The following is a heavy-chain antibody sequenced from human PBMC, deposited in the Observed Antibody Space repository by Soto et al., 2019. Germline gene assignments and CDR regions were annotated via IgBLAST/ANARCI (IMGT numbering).Heavy chain of an antibody. CDR1: GYTFTSYD. J-gene: IGHJ1*01. CDR2: MNPNSGNT. CDR3: ARSTNDYGDRH. Sequence: QVQLVQSGAEVKKPGASVKVSCKASGYTFTSYDINWVRQATGQGLEWMGWMNPNSGNTGYAQKFQGRDTMTRNTSISTAYMELSSLRAEDPAVDYCARSTNDYGDRHWGQGPLGTVSS. V-gene: IGHV1-8*01. D-gene: IGHD4-17*01.